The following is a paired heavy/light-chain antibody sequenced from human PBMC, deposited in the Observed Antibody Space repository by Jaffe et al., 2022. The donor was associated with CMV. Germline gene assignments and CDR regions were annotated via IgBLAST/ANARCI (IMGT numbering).Light chain of an antibody. CDR2: LGS. V-gene: IGKV2-28*01. J-gene: IGKJ5*01. Sequence: DIVMTQSPLSLPVTPGEPASISCRSSQSLLHSNGYNYLDWYLQKPGKSPQLLIYLGSNRASGVPDRFSGSGSGTDFTLKISRVEAEDVGVYYCMQALQTPPITFGQGTRLEIK. CDR3: MQALQTPPIT. CDR1: QSLLHSNGYNY.
Heavy chain of an antibody. CDR1: GFTFSSYS. V-gene: IGHV3-48*02. J-gene: IGHJ6*02. CDR2: ISSSSSTI. Sequence: EVQLVESGGGLVQPGGSLRLSCAASGFTFSSYSMNWVRQAPGKGLEWVSYISSSSSTIYYADSVKGRFTISRDNAKNSLYLQMNSLRDEDTAVYYCARALPYCGGDCYSMFNYGMDVWGQGTTVTVSS. D-gene: IGHD2-21*02. CDR3: ARALPYCGGDCYSMFNYGMDV.